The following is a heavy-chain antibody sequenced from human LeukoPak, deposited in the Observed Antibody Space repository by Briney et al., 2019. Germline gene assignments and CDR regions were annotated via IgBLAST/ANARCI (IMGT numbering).Heavy chain of an antibody. Sequence: GGSLRLSCAASGFTFSHYAMHWVRQAPGKGLEWVAVISYHAIDKYYADSVKGRFTISRDNSKNALYLQMNSLRPEDTAVYYCARAGEDVVLGPAPVGGSPYNWFDPWGQGTLVTVSS. D-gene: IGHD2-2*01. CDR3: ARAGEDVVLGPAPVGGSPYNWFDP. J-gene: IGHJ5*02. CDR1: GFTFSHYA. V-gene: IGHV3-30-3*01. CDR2: ISYHAIDK.